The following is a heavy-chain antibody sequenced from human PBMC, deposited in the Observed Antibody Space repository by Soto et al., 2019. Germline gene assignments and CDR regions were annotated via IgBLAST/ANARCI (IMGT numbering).Heavy chain of an antibody. J-gene: IGHJ4*02. CDR3: AATAIVGATKVLFDY. Sequence: SETLSLTCAVSGGSISSGGYSWSWIRQPPGKGLEWIGYIYHSGSTYYNPSLKSRVTISVDRSKNQFSLKLSSVTAADTAVYYCAATAIVGATKVLFDYWGQGTLVTVSS. CDR2: IYHSGST. V-gene: IGHV4-30-2*01. CDR1: GGSISSGGYS. D-gene: IGHD1-26*01.